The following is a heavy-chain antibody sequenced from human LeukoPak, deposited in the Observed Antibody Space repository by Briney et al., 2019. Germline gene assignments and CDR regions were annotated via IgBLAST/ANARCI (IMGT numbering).Heavy chain of an antibody. Sequence: SETLSLTCAVYGGSFSGYYWSWIRQPPGKGLEWIGEINHSGSTNYNPSLKSRVTISVDTSKNQFSLQLSSVTAADTAVYYCARLRWPGTFDIWGQGTMVTVSS. CDR1: GGSFSGYY. CDR3: ARLRWPGTFDI. CDR2: INHSGST. V-gene: IGHV4-34*01. D-gene: IGHD4-23*01. J-gene: IGHJ3*02.